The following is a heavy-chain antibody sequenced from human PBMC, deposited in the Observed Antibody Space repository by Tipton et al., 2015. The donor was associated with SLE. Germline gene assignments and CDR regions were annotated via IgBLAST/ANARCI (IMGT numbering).Heavy chain of an antibody. J-gene: IGHJ3*02. Sequence: TLSLTCTVSGGSISSDYWSWIRQPPGKGLEWIGYIYYSGSTNYNPSLKSRVTISVDTSKNQFSLKLSSVTAADTAVYYCAREGTGGDGYSHDAFDIWGQGTMVTVSS. D-gene: IGHD5-24*01. CDR1: GGSISSDY. V-gene: IGHV4-59*12. CDR2: IYYSGST. CDR3: AREGTGGDGYSHDAFDI.